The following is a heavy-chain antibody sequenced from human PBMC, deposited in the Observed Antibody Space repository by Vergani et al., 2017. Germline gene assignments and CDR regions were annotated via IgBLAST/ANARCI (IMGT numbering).Heavy chain of an antibody. Sequence: VQLLESGGGLVQPGGSLRLSCAASGFTFSSYAMHWVRQAPGKGLEWVAVISYDGSNKYYADSVKGRFTISRDNSKNTLYLQMNSLRAEDTAVYYCARESRGDILTGYHDAFDIWGQGTMVTVSS. CDR3: ARESRGDILTGYHDAFDI. J-gene: IGHJ3*02. V-gene: IGHV3-30-3*01. CDR2: ISYDGSNK. D-gene: IGHD3-9*01. CDR1: GFTFSSYA.